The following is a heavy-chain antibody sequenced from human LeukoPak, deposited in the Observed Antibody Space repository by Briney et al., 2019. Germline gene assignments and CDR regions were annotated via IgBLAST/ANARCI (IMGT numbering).Heavy chain of an antibody. Sequence: GGSLRLSCAGSGFTFSTYNFNWVRQAPGKGLEWVSHISGSSTTIYYADSVKGRFTVSRDNARSSVYLQMNSLRAEDTAVYYCARVSYGSGLDYWGQGTLVTVSS. CDR2: ISGSSTTI. CDR1: GFTFSTYN. CDR3: ARVSYGSGLDY. D-gene: IGHD3-10*01. J-gene: IGHJ4*02. V-gene: IGHV3-48*01.